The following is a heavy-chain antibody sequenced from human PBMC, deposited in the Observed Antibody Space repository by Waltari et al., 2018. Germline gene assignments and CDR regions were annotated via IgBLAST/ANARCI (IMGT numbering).Heavy chain of an antibody. CDR2: IYYSGST. CDR1: GGSISSSSYY. D-gene: IGHD6-13*01. CDR3: ATTGYSSSQLDY. V-gene: IGHV4-39*01. Sequence: QLQLQESGPGLVKPSETLSLTCTVSGGSISSSSYYWGWSRQPPGKGLEWIGSIYYSGSTYYNPSLKSRVTISVDTSKNQFSLKLSSVTAADTAVYYCATTGYSSSQLDYWGQGTLVTVSS. J-gene: IGHJ4*02.